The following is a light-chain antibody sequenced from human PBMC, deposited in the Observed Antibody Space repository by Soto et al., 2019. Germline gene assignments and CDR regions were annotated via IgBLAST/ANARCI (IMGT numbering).Light chain of an antibody. CDR2: AAS. Sequence: EIVLTQSPGSLSLSPGEGTTLSCRTSQTIKKNYLAWYQQQPGQAPRLLIYAASRRATGIPDRFSGSGSGTDFTLTISSLEPEDFAVYYCQQRNNWPPGITFGQGTRLEIK. J-gene: IGKJ5*01. CDR3: QQRNNWPPGIT. V-gene: IGKV3D-20*02. CDR1: QTIKKNY.